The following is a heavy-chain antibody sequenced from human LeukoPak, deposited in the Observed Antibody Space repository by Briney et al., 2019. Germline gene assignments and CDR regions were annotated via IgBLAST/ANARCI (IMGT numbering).Heavy chain of an antibody. J-gene: IGHJ4*02. CDR2: ISWNSGSI. Sequence: PGGSLRLSCAASGFTFDDYAMHWVRQAPGKGLEWVSGISWNSGSIGYADSVKGRFTISRDNAKNSLYLQMNSLRAEDTAVYYCAKGDYGDYGYWGQGTLVTVSS. V-gene: IGHV3-9*01. D-gene: IGHD4-17*01. CDR1: GFTFDDYA. CDR3: AKGDYGDYGY.